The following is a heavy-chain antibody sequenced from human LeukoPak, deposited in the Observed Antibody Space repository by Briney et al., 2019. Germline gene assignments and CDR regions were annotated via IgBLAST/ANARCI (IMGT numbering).Heavy chain of an antibody. V-gene: IGHV3-11*04. CDR3: ARALHYDSSGYFGY. CDR1: GFTFSDYY. J-gene: IGHJ4*02. D-gene: IGHD3-22*01. Sequence: GGSLRLSCAASGFTFSDYYMSWIRQAPGKGLEWGSYISSSGSTIYYADSVKGRFTISRDNAKNSLYLQMNSLRAEDTAVYYCARALHYDSSGYFGYWGQGTLVTVSS. CDR2: ISSSGSTI.